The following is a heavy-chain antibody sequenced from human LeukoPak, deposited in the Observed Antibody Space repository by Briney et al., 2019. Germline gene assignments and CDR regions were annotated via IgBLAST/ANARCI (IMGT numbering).Heavy chain of an antibody. CDR2: INPNSGGT. Sequence: ASVKVSCKASGYTFSDYYMHWVRQAPGQGLEWMGWINPNSGGTQYAQKFQGRVTMTRDTSISTAYMELSRLRPDDTAVYYCARGSSFLAAAGTVGDCWGQGTLVTVSS. D-gene: IGHD6-13*01. CDR1: GYTFSDYY. V-gene: IGHV1-2*02. J-gene: IGHJ4*02. CDR3: ARGSSFLAAAGTVGDC.